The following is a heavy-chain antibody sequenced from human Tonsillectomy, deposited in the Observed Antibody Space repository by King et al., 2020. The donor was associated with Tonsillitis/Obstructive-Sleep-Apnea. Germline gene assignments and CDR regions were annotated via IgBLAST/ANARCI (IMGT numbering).Heavy chain of an antibody. Sequence: VQLVESGGGVVQPGRSLRLSCAASNFHFSAHSMHWVRQAPGKGLEWVALTSFDGSTENYADSVKGRFTISRDNSKNTLFLQMNSLTVEDTAIYFCARGRYSNYGNSPCNLWGPGTMVTVSS. CDR2: TSFDGSTE. J-gene: IGHJ3*01. CDR3: ARGRYSNYGNSPCNL. V-gene: IGHV3-30*01. D-gene: IGHD4-11*01. CDR1: NFHFSAHS.